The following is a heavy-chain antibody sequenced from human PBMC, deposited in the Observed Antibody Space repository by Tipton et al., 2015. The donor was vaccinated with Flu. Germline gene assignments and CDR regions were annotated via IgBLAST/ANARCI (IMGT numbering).Heavy chain of an antibody. CDR2: VSHSGST. J-gene: IGHJ4*02. CDR3: VRLTYYYGSGTSDF. V-gene: IGHV4-38-2*02. Sequence: TLSLTCTVSGYSISSDYYWGWIRQPPGKGLEWIGSVSHSGSTYYNPSLKSRVTISIDTFKTQFSLRLSSVTSADTAVYYCVRLTYYYGSGTSDFWGQGTLVTVSS. D-gene: IGHD3-10*01. CDR1: GYSISSDYY.